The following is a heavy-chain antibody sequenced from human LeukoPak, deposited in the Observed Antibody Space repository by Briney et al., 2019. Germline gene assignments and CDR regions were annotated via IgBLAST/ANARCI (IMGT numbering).Heavy chain of an antibody. V-gene: IGHV3-15*01. CDR1: GFTFDDYG. D-gene: IGHD2-15*01. Sequence: GGSLRLSCAASGFTFDDYGMSWVRQAPGKGLEWVGRIKSKTDGGTTDYAAPVKGRFTISRDDSKNTLYLQMNSLKTEDAAVYYCTEGYCSGGSCYQPGDYYYYYYYMDVWGKGTTVTVSS. CDR2: IKSKTDGGTT. J-gene: IGHJ6*03. CDR3: TEGYCSGGSCYQPGDYYYYYYYMDV.